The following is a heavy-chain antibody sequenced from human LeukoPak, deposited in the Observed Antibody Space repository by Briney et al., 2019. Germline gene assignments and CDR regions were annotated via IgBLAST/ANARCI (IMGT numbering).Heavy chain of an antibody. D-gene: IGHD3-22*01. J-gene: IGHJ4*02. V-gene: IGHV1-2*06. Sequence: ASVKVSCKASGYTFPGYYMHRVRQAPGQGLEWMGRINPNSGGTNYAQKFQGRVTMTRDTSISTAYMELSRLRSDDTAVYYCARSLGRWVVITTLGALGYWGQGTLVTVPS. CDR2: INPNSGGT. CDR3: ARSLGRWVVITTLGALGY. CDR1: GYTFPGYY.